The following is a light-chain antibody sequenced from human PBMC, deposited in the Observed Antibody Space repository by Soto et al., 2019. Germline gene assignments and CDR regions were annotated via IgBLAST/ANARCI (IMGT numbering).Light chain of an antibody. CDR3: QQGSTWPWT. CDR1: QSVSSK. Sequence: EIVMTQSPATLSVSPGEGATLSCRASQSVSSKLAWYQQKPGQAPRLLIYGASTRATGIPDRFSGSGSGTDFTLIISSLEPEDFAVYYCQQGSTWPWTFGQGTRLEIK. J-gene: IGKJ5*01. CDR2: GAS. V-gene: IGKV3D-15*01.